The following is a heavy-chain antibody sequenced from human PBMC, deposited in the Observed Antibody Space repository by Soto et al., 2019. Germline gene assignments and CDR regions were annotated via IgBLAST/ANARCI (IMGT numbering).Heavy chain of an antibody. V-gene: IGHV3-33*01. Sequence: GGSLRLSCAASGFTFSSYGMHWVRQAPGKGLEWVAFIWHDGGNKFYAESVKGRFTISRDNSKNTLYLQMTSLSAEDTAMYYCARDGDVNTGFGKDYWGQGTLVTVSS. CDR2: IWHDGGNK. CDR3: ARDGDVNTGFGKDY. CDR1: GFTFSSYG. D-gene: IGHD3-16*01. J-gene: IGHJ4*02.